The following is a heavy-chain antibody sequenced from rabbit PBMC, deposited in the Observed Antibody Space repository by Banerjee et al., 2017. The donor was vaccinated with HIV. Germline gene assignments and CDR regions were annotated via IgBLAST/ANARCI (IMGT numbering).Heavy chain of an antibody. V-gene: IGHV1S40*01. Sequence: QSLEESGGDLVKPGASLTLTCKASGLDFSSSYWICWVRQAPGKGLEWIACIDAGYRGRTYYASWAKGRFTISKTSSTTVTLQMTSLTAADTATYFCARDPPYASSSGYTLWGPGTLVTVS. J-gene: IGHJ4*01. D-gene: IGHD1-1*01. CDR2: IDAGYRGRT. CDR1: GLDFSSSYW. CDR3: ARDPPYASSSGYTL.